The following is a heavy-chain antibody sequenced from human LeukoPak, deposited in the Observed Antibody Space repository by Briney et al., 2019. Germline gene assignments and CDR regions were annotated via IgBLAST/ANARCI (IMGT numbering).Heavy chain of an antibody. V-gene: IGHV3-23*01. J-gene: IGHJ4*02. D-gene: IGHD3-22*01. Sequence: GGSLRLSCAASGFTFSSYGMSWVRQAPGKGLEWVSAISGSGGSTYYADSVKGRFTISRDNSKNTLYLQMNSLRAEDTAVYYCAKDQNRAAYYYDSSGYYWDYWGQGTLVTVSS. CDR1: GFTFSSYG. CDR3: AKDQNRAAYYYDSSGYYWDY. CDR2: ISGSGGST.